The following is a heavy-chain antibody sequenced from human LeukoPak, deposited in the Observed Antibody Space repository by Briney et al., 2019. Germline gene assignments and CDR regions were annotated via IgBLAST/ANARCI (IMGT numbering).Heavy chain of an antibody. CDR1: GFTFSSYS. CDR2: ISSSSSYI. CDR3: AREAPMVRGVIRPGFDY. V-gene: IGHV3-21*01. D-gene: IGHD3-10*01. Sequence: GGSLRLSCAASGFTFSSYSMNWVRQAPGKGLEWVSSISSSSSYIYYADSVKGRFTISRDNAKNSLYLQMNSLRAEDTAVYYCAREAPMVRGVIRPGFDYWGQGTLVTVSS. J-gene: IGHJ4*02.